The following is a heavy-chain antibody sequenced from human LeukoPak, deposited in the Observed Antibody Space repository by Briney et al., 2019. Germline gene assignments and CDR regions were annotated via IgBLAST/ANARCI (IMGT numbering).Heavy chain of an antibody. D-gene: IGHD5-24*01. CDR1: GFTFSSYG. J-gene: IGHJ6*03. V-gene: IGHV3-30*02. CDR2: IRYDGSNK. Sequence: GGSLRLSCAASGFTFSSYGMHWVRQAPGKGLEWVAFIRYDGSNKYYADSVKGRFTIPRDNSKNTLYLQMNSLRAEDTAVYYCAKVEGRYYYYYMDVWGKGTTVTVSS. CDR3: AKVEGRYYYYYMDV.